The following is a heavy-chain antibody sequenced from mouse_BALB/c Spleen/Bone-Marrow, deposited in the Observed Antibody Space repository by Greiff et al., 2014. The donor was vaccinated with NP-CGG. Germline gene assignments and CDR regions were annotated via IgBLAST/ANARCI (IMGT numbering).Heavy chain of an antibody. D-gene: IGHD2-14*01. CDR3: AQGYDWAMDY. CDR2: IDPANGNT. Sequence: VQLKESGAELVKPGASVKLSCTASGFNIKDTYMHWVKQRPEQGLEWIGRIDPANGNTKYDQKFQGKATITADTSSNTAYLQLNSLTSEDTAVYYCAQGYDWAMDYWGQGTSVTVSS. CDR1: GFNIKDTY. V-gene: IGHV14-3*02. J-gene: IGHJ4*01.